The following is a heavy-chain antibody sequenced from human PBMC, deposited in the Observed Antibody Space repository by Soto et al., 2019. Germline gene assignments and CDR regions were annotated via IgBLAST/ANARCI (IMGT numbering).Heavy chain of an antibody. J-gene: IGHJ6*02. CDR2: ISYDGSNK. D-gene: IGHD6-19*01. Sequence: GGSLRLSCAASGFTFSSYAMHWVRQAPGKGLEWVAVISYDGSNKYYADSVKGRFTISRDNSKNTLYLQMNSLRAEDTAVYYCARDKEYSSGWRHYYYYYGMDVWGQGTTVTVS. V-gene: IGHV3-30-3*01. CDR3: ARDKEYSSGWRHYYYYYGMDV. CDR1: GFTFSSYA.